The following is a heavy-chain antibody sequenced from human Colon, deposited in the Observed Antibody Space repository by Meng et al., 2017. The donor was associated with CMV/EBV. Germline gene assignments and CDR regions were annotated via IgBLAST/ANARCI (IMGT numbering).Heavy chain of an antibody. CDR3: AGGNGWHFDS. V-gene: IGHV3-7*01. CDR1: GFISSCYW. J-gene: IGHJ4*02. CDR2: IKQDASEG. D-gene: IGHD6-19*01. Sequence: GESLKISCAASGFISSCYWMSWFRQAPGKGLEWVANIKQDASEGYYVDSVKGRFTISTDNTKNSVFLQMNSLRAEDTAVYYCAGGNGWHFDSWGQGTLVTVSS.